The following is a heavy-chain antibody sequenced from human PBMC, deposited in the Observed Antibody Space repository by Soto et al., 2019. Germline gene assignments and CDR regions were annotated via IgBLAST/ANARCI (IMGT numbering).Heavy chain of an antibody. CDR1: GYTFTSYG. Sequence: ASVKVSCKASGYTFTSYGISWVRQAPGQGLEWMGWISAYNGNTNYAQKLQGRVTMTTDTSTSTAYMELRSLRSDDTAVYYCARSPETSSSWYNWFDPWGQGTLVTVSS. V-gene: IGHV1-18*01. CDR2: ISAYNGNT. CDR3: ARSPETSSSWYNWFDP. J-gene: IGHJ5*02. D-gene: IGHD6-13*01.